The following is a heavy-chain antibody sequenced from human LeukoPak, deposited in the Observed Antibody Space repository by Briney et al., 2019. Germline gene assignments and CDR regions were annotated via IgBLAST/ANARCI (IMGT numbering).Heavy chain of an antibody. CDR3: AVGLGGSGSYSDWFDP. CDR1: GFTFDDYA. CDR2: ISWNSGSI. D-gene: IGHD3-10*01. J-gene: IGHJ5*02. Sequence: PGGSLRLSCAAFGFTFDDYAMHWVRQAPGKGLEWVSGISWNSGSIGYADSVKGRFTISRDNAKNSLYLQMNSLRAEDTALYYCAVGLGGSGSYSDWFDPWGQGTLVTVSS. V-gene: IGHV3-9*01.